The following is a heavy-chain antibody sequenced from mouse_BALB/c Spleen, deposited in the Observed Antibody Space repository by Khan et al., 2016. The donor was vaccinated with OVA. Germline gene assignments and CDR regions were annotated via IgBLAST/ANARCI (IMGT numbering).Heavy chain of an antibody. CDR3: GKWGDGSTYAMDY. J-gene: IGHJ4*01. V-gene: IGHV2-3*01. D-gene: IGHD2-3*01. CDR1: GFSLTNYG. Sequence: QVTLTESGPGLVAPSQILSITCTVSGFSLTNYGVNWVRQPPGKGLEWLGVLWGDGSTNYHSALLSRLSISKDNSKSQVFLKLNSLQTDDTATYYCGKWGDGSTYAMDYWGQGTSVTVSS. CDR2: LWGDGST.